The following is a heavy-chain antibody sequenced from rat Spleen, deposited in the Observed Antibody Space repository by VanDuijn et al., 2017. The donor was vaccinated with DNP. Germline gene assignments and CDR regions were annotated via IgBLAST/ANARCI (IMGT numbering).Heavy chain of an antibody. V-gene: IGHV5-19*01. CDR3: ASLNNYNWFAY. J-gene: IGHJ2*01. Sequence: EVQLVESGGGLVQPGRSLKVSCAASGFTFSYYGMAWVRQAPKKGLEWVASISASGGSSTYYRDSVKGRFTISRDNAKSTLYLQMDSLRSEDTATYYCASLNNYNWFAYWGQGVTVTVSS. CDR1: GFTFSYYG. D-gene: IGHD1-10*01. CDR2: ISASGGSST.